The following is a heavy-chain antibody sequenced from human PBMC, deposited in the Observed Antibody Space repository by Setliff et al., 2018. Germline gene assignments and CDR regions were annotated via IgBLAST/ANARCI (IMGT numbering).Heavy chain of an antibody. CDR3: ARGRNVAARLLDS. J-gene: IGHJ4*02. CDR1: GGSISGAS. D-gene: IGHD6-6*01. V-gene: IGHV4-59*12. CDR2: VYYSGAA. Sequence: SETLSLTCTFSGGSISGASIWSWIRQPPGKGLEFIGYVYYSGAANYAPSLKSRVTLSVDTSKNQLSLKLSSVTAADTAVYYCARGRNVAARLLDSWGQGARVTVSS.